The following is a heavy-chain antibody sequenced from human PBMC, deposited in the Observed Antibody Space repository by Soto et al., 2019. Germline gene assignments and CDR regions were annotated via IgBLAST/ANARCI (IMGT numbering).Heavy chain of an antibody. CDR1: GFTFSSYA. V-gene: IGHV3-23*01. CDR2: ISGTGGTT. CDR3: AKVVVFVRGLDY. Sequence: EVQLLESGGGLVQPGGSLRLSCAASGFTFSSYAMSWVRQAPGKGLEWVSAISGTGGTTYYADSVKGRFTISRDNSKNTLYLQMKSLRAEDTAVYYCAKVVVFVRGLDYWGQGTLVTVSS. J-gene: IGHJ4*02. D-gene: IGHD3-10*02.